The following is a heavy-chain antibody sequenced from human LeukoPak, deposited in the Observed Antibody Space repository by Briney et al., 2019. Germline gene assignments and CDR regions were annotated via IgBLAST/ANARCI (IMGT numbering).Heavy chain of an antibody. D-gene: IGHD2-21*02. CDR2: ISSSSTYL. CDR1: GFTFSSYA. Sequence: GGSLRLSCAASGFTFSSYAMHWVRQAPGKGLEWVSSISSSSTYLDYADSLKGRFTISRDNAKNSLYLQMNSLRAEDTAVYYCARRSYCGGDCYGSDAFDIWGQGTMVTVSS. V-gene: IGHV3-21*01. CDR3: ARRSYCGGDCYGSDAFDI. J-gene: IGHJ3*02.